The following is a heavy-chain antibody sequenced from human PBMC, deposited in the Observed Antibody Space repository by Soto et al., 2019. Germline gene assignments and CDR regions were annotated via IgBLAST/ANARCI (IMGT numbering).Heavy chain of an antibody. CDR3: ARDIGVVPDRYFDY. D-gene: IGHD3-3*01. Sequence: QVQLVESGGGVVQPGRSLRLSSAASGFTFSSYAMHWVRQAPGKGLEWVAVISYDGSNKYYADSVKGRFTISRDNSKNTLYLQMNSLRAEDTAVYYCARDIGVVPDRYFDYWGQGTLVTVSS. J-gene: IGHJ4*02. CDR1: GFTFSSYA. CDR2: ISYDGSNK. V-gene: IGHV3-30-3*01.